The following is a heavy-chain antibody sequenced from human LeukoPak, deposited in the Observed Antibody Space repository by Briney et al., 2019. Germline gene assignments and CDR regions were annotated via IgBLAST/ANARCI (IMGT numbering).Heavy chain of an antibody. J-gene: IGHJ4*02. V-gene: IGHV4-39*01. CDR1: GGSISSSSYY. CDR3: ARYWGPYDNSGAYFDY. Sequence: PSETLSLTCTVSGGSISSSSYYWVWLRQPPGKGLEWIATIYYSGSTYYNPSLKSRVTISVDTSKNQFSLKLSSVTAADTAMYYCARYWGPYDNSGAYFDYWGQGTLVTVSS. D-gene: IGHD3-22*01. CDR2: IYYSGST.